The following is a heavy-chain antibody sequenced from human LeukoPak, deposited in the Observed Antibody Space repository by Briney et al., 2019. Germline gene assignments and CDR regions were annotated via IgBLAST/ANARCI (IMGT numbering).Heavy chain of an antibody. CDR1: GFTFSSYW. D-gene: IGHD2/OR15-2a*01. V-gene: IGHV3-7*01. CDR2: IKQDGSEK. J-gene: IGHJ4*02. Sequence: GGSLRLSCAASGFTFSSYWLNWVRQAPGKRLEWVANIKQDGSEKYYVDSVRGRFTISRDSAKNTLYLQMNSLRAEDTAVYYCARDWFHAIDYWGQGTLVTVSS. CDR3: ARDWFHAIDY.